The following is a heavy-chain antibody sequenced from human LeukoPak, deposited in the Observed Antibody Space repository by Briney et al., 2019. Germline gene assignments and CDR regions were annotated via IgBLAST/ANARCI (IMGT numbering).Heavy chain of an antibody. Sequence: PGGSLRLSCAASGFTFSSYSMNWVRQAPGKGLEWVSVIYSGGSTYYADSVKGRFTISRDNSKNTLYLQMNSLRAEDTAVYYCARDWMVRGVITFYYYGMDVWGQGTTVTVSS. CDR3: ARDWMVRGVITFYYYGMDV. V-gene: IGHV3-66*01. CDR2: IYSGGST. J-gene: IGHJ6*02. CDR1: GFTFSSYS. D-gene: IGHD3-10*01.